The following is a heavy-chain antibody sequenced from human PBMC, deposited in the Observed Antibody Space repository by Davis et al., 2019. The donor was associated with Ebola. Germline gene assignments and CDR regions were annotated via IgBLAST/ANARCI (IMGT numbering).Heavy chain of an antibody. CDR1: GYSFTSYY. CDR3: ARETGDGGGMDV. Sequence: ASVQVSCKASGYSFTSYYMHWVRQAPRQGLEWMGIINPSGGSTTYAQKLQGRVTITRDTSTRTVYMELSSLKSEDTAVYYCARETGDGGGMDVWGKGTTVTVSS. J-gene: IGHJ6*04. V-gene: IGHV1-46*01. D-gene: IGHD7-27*01. CDR2: INPSGGST.